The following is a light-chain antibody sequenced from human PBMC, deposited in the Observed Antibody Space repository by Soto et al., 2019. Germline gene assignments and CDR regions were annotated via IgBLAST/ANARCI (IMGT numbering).Light chain of an antibody. CDR2: DAS. CDR3: QQRRPWPPLT. CDR1: QSVSNF. Sequence: EIVLTQSPATLSLSPWERATLSCRASQSVSNFLAWYQQKPGQAPRLLIYDASTRANGIPARFSGSGSGTDFALTISSLEPEDVAVSYCQQRRPWPPLTFGGGTKVEIK. V-gene: IGKV3-11*01. J-gene: IGKJ4*01.